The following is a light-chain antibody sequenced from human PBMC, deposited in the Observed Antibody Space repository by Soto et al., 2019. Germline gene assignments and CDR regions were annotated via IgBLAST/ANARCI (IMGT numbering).Light chain of an antibody. CDR2: GAS. V-gene: IGKV3-15*01. J-gene: IGKJ4*01. CDR1: QSLSSN. Sequence: EIVLTQSPVTLSVSPGARATLSCRASQSLSSNLAWYQQKPGQAPRLLIYGASTRATGIPARFSGSGSGTEFTLTISSLQSEDFTVYYCQQYNNWPLTFGGGTKVDIK. CDR3: QQYNNWPLT.